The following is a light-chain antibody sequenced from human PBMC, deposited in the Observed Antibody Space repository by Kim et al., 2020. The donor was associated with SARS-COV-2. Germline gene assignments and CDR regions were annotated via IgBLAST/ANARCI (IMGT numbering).Light chain of an antibody. J-gene: IGKJ3*01. CDR3: QQYYSSPGFT. V-gene: IGKV4-1*01. Sequence: DIVMTQSPDSLAVSLGERATINCKSSQSVFYSSNNKNYLAWYQQKPGQPPKLLIYWASTRESGVPDRFSGSGSGTDFTLTISSLQAEDVAVYYCQQYYSSPGFTFGLGPRWISN. CDR2: WAS. CDR1: QSVFYSSNNKNY.